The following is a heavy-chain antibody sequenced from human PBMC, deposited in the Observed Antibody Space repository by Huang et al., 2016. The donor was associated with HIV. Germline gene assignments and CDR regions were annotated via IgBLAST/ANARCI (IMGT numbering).Heavy chain of an antibody. D-gene: IGHD1-1*01. CDR2: ISAYKGNT. CDR1: GYIFTKYG. J-gene: IGHJ5*01. V-gene: IGHV1-18*01. Sequence: QVELVQSGAEVKRPGASVRVSCKAAGYIFTKYGINWVRQAPGQGLEWMGWISAYKGNTNYAEKVQGRVTLTRDTSATTAYMELRDVTSADTAVYYCARDHWYPLQNWFDLWGQGTLVTVSS. CDR3: ARDHWYPLQNWFDL.